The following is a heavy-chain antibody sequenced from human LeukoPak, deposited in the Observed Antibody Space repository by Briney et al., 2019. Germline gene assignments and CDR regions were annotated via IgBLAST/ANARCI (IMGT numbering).Heavy chain of an antibody. CDR2: IDSGGRT. CDR3: VYSVWGSHRLYFDS. CDR1: GFTFSSYA. Sequence: LTGGSLRLSCAASGFTFSSYAMSWVRQAPGKGLEWVSLIDSGGRTYYADSVKGRFTTSRDNSKNTLYLQMNSLRAEDTAVYFCVYSVWGSHRLYFDSWGQGTLVTVSS. V-gene: IGHV3-23*01. D-gene: IGHD3-16*02. J-gene: IGHJ4*02.